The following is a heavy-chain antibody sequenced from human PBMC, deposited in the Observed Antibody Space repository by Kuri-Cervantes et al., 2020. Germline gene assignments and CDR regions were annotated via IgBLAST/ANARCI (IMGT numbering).Heavy chain of an antibody. D-gene: IGHD5-12*01. J-gene: IGHJ3*02. CDR2: IYPGDSDT. V-gene: IGHV5-51*01. CDR1: GYRFTNYW. CDR3: ARRGIVATIKDASDI. Sequence: GGSLRLSCNGSGYRFTNYWIGWVRQMPGKGLKWMGNIYPGDSDTRYSPSFQGQATISADKSISTAYLQWSSLKASDTAMYYCARRGIVATIKDASDIWGQGTMVTVSS.